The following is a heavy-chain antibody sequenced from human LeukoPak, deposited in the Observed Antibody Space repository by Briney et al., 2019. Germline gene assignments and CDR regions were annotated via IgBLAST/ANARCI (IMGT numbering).Heavy chain of an antibody. CDR1: GFTFSSYG. V-gene: IGHV3-33*06. J-gene: IGHJ4*02. CDR3: AKDLVAAAEAADY. Sequence: GGSLRLSCAASGFTFSSYGMHWVRQAPGKGLEWVAVIWYDGSNKYYADSVKGRLTISRDNSKNTLYLQMNSLRAEDTAVYYCAKDLVAAAEAADYWGQGTLVTVSS. D-gene: IGHD6-13*01. CDR2: IWYDGSNK.